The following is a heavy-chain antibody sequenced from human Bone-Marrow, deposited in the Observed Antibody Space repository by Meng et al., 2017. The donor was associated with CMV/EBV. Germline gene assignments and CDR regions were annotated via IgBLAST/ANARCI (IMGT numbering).Heavy chain of an antibody. CDR3: ASAYCSGGSPSCYYYYYGMDV. D-gene: IGHD2-15*01. CDR2: INHSGST. V-gene: IGHV4-34*01. Sequence: SETLSLTCAVYGGSFGGYYWSWIRQPPGKGLEWIGEINHSGSTNYNPSLKSRVTISVDTSKNQFSLNLSSVTAADTAVYYCASAYCSGGSPSCYYYYYGMDVWGQGTTVTVSS. CDR1: GGSFGGYY. J-gene: IGHJ6*02.